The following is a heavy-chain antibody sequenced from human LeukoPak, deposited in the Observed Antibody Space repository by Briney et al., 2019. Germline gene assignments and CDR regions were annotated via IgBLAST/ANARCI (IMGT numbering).Heavy chain of an antibody. V-gene: IGHV3-30*02. CDR1: GFTFSSYS. CDR3: AKGRSYYYDSSGYYYDFDY. D-gene: IGHD3-22*01. Sequence: GGSLRLSCAASGFTFSSYSMNWVRQAPGKGLEWVAFIRYDGSNKYYADSVKGRFTISRDNSKNTLYLQMNSLRAEDTAVYYCAKGRSYYYDSSGYYYDFDYWGQGTLVTVSS. J-gene: IGHJ4*02. CDR2: IRYDGSNK.